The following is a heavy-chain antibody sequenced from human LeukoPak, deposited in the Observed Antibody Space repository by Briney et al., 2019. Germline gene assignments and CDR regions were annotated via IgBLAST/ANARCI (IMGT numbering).Heavy chain of an antibody. CDR3: ARDLSSYYDFWSGYDY. D-gene: IGHD3-3*01. CDR1: GFTFSSYW. J-gene: IGHJ4*02. V-gene: IGHV3-74*01. Sequence: GGSLRLSCAASGFTFSSYWMHWVRQAPGKGLVWVSRINTDGSSTSYADSVKGRFTISRDNAKNTLYLQMNSLRAEDTAVYYCARDLSSYYDFWSGYDYWGQGTLVTVSS. CDR2: INTDGSST.